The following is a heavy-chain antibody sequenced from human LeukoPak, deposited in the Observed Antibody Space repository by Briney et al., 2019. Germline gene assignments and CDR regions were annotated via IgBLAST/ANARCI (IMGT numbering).Heavy chain of an antibody. Sequence: PGGSLRLSCAASGFTFSESWMSWVRQAPGQGLEWVAAIKEDGSQKDYVDSVKGRFTISRDNAENSLYLQMNSLRAEDTAVYYCATYTNWVAGDVWGQGTTVSVSS. D-gene: IGHD1-1*01. CDR2: IKEDGSQK. CDR1: GFTFSESW. CDR3: ATYTNWVAGDV. J-gene: IGHJ6*02. V-gene: IGHV3-7*01.